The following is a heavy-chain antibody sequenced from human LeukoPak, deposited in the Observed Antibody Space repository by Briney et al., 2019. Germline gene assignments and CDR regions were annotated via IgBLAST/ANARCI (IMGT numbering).Heavy chain of an antibody. Sequence: PGGSLRLSCAASGFTFSSYGMHWVRQAPGKGLEWVSSISASGGSTFYADSVTGRFTISRDISQNTLFLQLNSLRAEDTAIYYCAKVLVTPTYYFDGFSYYFDHWGQGTLVAVSS. CDR1: GFTFSSYG. D-gene: IGHD2/OR15-2a*01. CDR3: AKVLVTPTYYFDGFSYYFDH. V-gene: IGHV3-23*01. CDR2: ISASGGST. J-gene: IGHJ4*02.